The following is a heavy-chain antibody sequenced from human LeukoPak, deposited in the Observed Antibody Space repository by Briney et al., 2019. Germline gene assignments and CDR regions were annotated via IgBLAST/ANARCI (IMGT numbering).Heavy chain of an antibody. J-gene: IGHJ3*02. CDR1: GGSISSGSYY. CDR3: ASSIAARDDALDI. Sequence: PSETMSLTCTVSGGSISSGSYYWSWIRQPAGKGLEWIARIYTSGSTNYNPSLKSRVTISVDTSKNQFSLKLSSVTAADTAVYYCASSIAARDDALDIWGQGTMVTVSS. V-gene: IGHV4-61*02. CDR2: IYTSGST. D-gene: IGHD6-6*01.